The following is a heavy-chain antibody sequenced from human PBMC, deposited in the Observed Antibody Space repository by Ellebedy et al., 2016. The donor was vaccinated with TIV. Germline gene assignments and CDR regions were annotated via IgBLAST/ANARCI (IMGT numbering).Heavy chain of an antibody. V-gene: IGHV3-21*01. Sequence: GESLKISCAASGFAFGGFCMNWVRQAPGQGLEWVSSISTISDDVHHADSVKGRFTISRDNAKNSIYLQMNNLRPEDTAVYYCARFSRGAPFVDYLYYMDVWGKGTAVTVSS. CDR3: ARFSRGAPFVDYLYYMDV. J-gene: IGHJ6*03. D-gene: IGHD2-15*01. CDR1: GFAFGGFC. CDR2: ISTISDDV.